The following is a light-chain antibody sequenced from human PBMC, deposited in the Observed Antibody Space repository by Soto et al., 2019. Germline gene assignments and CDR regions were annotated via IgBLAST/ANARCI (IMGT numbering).Light chain of an antibody. V-gene: IGKV1-9*01. J-gene: IGKJ5*01. CDR1: QGISSY. CDR2: AAS. Sequence: DVQMTQSPSTLSASVGDGVTITCRASQGISSYLAWYQQKPGKAPKLLIYAASTLQIGVPSRFSGGGSGTDFTLTISSLEPEDFAVYYCQQRSNWPPITFGQGTRLEIK. CDR3: QQRSNWPPIT.